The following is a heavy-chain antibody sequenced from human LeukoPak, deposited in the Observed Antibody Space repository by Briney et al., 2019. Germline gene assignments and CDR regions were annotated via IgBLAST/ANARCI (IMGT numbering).Heavy chain of an antibody. D-gene: IGHD3-16*01. Sequence: SETLSLTCTVSGGSISRYYWSWIRQPPGKGLEWIGYIYYSGSTNYNPSLKSRVTISVDTSKNQFSLKLSSVTAADTAVYYCARITFGGVMAFDYWGQGTLVIVSS. J-gene: IGHJ4*02. V-gene: IGHV4-59*08. CDR1: GGSISRYY. CDR2: IYYSGST. CDR3: ARITFGGVMAFDY.